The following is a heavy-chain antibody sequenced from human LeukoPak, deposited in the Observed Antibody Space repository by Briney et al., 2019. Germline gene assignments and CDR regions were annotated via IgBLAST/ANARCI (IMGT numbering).Heavy chain of an antibody. CDR3: TSGQAGKNWFDP. V-gene: IGHV3-74*01. J-gene: IGHJ5*02. Sequence: GGSLRLSCSASGFTFSSYWMHWVRQAPGKGLVWVSRINSDGSTTNYADSVKGRFTISRDNAKNTLYLQMNSLRAEDTAVYYCTSGQAGKNWFDPWGQRTLVTVSS. CDR2: INSDGSTT. D-gene: IGHD3-10*01. CDR1: GFTFSSYW.